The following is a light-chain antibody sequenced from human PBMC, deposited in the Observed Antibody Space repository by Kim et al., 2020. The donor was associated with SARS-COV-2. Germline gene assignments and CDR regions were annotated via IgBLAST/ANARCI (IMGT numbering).Light chain of an antibody. CDR1: QSISNY. CDR3: QQYDSYGYT. V-gene: IGKV1-5*03. Sequence: GDRVTITCRASQSISNYLAWWQQKPGKAPKLLIYKASSLENDIPSRFSGSGSGTEFTLTIGGLQPDDFATYYCQQYDSYGYTFGQGTKLEI. J-gene: IGKJ2*01. CDR2: KAS.